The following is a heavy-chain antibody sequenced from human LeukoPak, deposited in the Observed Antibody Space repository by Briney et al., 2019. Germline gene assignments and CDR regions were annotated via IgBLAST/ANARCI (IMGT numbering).Heavy chain of an antibody. CDR3: ARYYFEITDSYSFDY. Sequence: SETLSLTCTVSGGSISNYYWSWIRQPPGKGLEWIGYIYNSGSTNCNPSLKSRVTISLDTSKNQFSLKLTSVTAADTAVYYCARYYFEITDSYSFDYWGQGTLVTVSS. CDR1: GGSISNYY. D-gene: IGHD3-9*01. V-gene: IGHV4-59*01. CDR2: IYNSGST. J-gene: IGHJ4*02.